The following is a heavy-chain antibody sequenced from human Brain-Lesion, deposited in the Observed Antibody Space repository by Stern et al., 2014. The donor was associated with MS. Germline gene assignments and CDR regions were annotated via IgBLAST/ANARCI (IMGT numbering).Heavy chain of an antibody. CDR3: ATLSPGAGGNYYRHFDY. CDR2: FDPEDGET. D-gene: IGHD1-26*01. CDR1: GYTLTELS. V-gene: IGHV1-24*01. Sequence: QMQLVQSEAEVKKPGASVEVSCKVSGYTLTELSMHWVRQAPRKGLEWMGGFDPEDGETIYAQKFQGRVTMTEDTSTDTAYMELSSLRSEDTAVYYCATLSPGAGGNYYRHFDYWGQGTLVTVSS. J-gene: IGHJ4*02.